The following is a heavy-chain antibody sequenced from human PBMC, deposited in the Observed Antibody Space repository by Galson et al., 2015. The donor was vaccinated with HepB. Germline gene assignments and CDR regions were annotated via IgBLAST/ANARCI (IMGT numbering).Heavy chain of an antibody. CDR2: TYYRSKWSS. Sequence: CAISGDSVSSNRAAWNWIRQSPSRGLEWLGRTYYRSKWSSDYAASVKSRITINADTSKNQFSLQLNSVTPEDTAVYYCARGLYYDSTGAYYFDYWGQGTLVTVSS. V-gene: IGHV6-1*01. D-gene: IGHD3-22*01. CDR3: ARGLYYDSTGAYYFDY. CDR1: GDSVSSNRAA. J-gene: IGHJ4*02.